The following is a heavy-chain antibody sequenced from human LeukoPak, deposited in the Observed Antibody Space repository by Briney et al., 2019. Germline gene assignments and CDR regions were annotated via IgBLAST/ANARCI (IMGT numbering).Heavy chain of an antibody. CDR2: IIPIFGTA. Sequence: SVKVSCKASGGTFSSYAISWVRQAPGQGLEWMGGIIPIFGTANYAQKFQGRVTITTDESTSTAYMELSSLRSEDTAVYYCASPKVGATTNYYYGMDVWGQGTTVTVSS. D-gene: IGHD1-26*01. J-gene: IGHJ6*02. CDR1: GGTFSSYA. V-gene: IGHV1-69*05. CDR3: ASPKVGATTNYYYGMDV.